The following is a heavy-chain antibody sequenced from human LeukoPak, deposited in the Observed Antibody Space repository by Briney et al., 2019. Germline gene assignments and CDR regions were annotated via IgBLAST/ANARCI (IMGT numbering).Heavy chain of an antibody. CDR2: IYYSGSS. J-gene: IGHJ4*02. Sequence: SETLSLTCNVSGGSISGYHWSWIRQPPGKGLEWLGYIYYSGSSNYNPSLKSRVTISADTSKNQFSLKLSSVTAADTAVYYCARDLFSSSWYYSFDYWGQGTLVTVSS. CDR1: GGSISGYH. V-gene: IGHV4-59*12. CDR3: ARDLFSSSWYYSFDY. D-gene: IGHD6-13*01.